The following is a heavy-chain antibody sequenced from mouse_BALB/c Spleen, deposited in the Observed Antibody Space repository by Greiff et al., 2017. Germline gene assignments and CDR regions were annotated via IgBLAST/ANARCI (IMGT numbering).Heavy chain of an antibody. D-gene: IGHD4-1*01. Sequence: VQLQQSGAELVRSGASVKLSCTASGFNIKDYYMHWVKQMPEQGLEWIGWIDPENGDTEYAPKFQGKATMTADTSSNTAYLQLSSLTSEDTAVYDCNAAGSFAYWGQGTLVTVSA. CDR2: IDPENGDT. CDR1: GFNIKDYY. V-gene: IGHV14-4*02. CDR3: NAAGSFAY. J-gene: IGHJ3*01.